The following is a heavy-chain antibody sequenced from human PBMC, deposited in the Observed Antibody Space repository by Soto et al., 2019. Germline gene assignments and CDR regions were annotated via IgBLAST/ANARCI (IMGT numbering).Heavy chain of an antibody. J-gene: IGHJ4*02. V-gene: IGHV1-69*02. CDR2: VNPIVSMS. Sequence: QVQLVQSGAEVKRPGSSVKVSCKASGDTFNFYSINWVRQAPGLGLEWMGRVNPIVSMSNYAQKFQGRVTMTADKSTGTAYMELSSLSSADTAIYYCASSYGSGYRAFDYWGQGALVTVSS. CDR3: ASSYGSGYRAFDY. D-gene: IGHD3-10*01. CDR1: GDTFNFYS.